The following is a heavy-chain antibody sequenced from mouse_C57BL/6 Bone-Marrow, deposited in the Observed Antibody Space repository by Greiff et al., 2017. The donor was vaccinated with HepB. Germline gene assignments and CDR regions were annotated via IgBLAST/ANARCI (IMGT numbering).Heavy chain of an antibody. CDR1: GYTFTSYW. Sequence: VQLQQPGAELVRPGTSVKLSCKASGYTFTSYWMHWVKQRPEQGLEWIGEIDPTDGYTNYNQKFKGKATLTVDKSSSTAYMQLSSLTSEDSAVYYCAVEDGYWHFDFWGKGTPVTVSA. CDR3: AVEDGYWHFDF. V-gene: IGHV1-59*01. CDR2: IDPTDGYT. D-gene: IGHD2-3*01. J-gene: IGHJ1*03.